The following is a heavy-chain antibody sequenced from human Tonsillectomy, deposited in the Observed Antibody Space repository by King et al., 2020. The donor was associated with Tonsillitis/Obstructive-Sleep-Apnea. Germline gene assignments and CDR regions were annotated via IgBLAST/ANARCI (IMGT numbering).Heavy chain of an antibody. CDR3: ARWETVTSAFDI. Sequence: QLVQSGAEVKKPGASVKVSCKASGYTFTSYYMHWVRQTPGQGLEWMGIINPSGGSTSYAQKFQGRVTMTRDTSTSTVYMELSSRRSEDTAVYYCARWETVTSAFDIWGQGTMVTVSS. D-gene: IGHD4-17*01. CDR1: GYTFTSYY. V-gene: IGHV1-46*01. J-gene: IGHJ3*02. CDR2: INPSGGST.